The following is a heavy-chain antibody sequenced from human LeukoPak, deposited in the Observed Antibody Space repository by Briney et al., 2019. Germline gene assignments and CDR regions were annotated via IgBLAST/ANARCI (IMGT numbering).Heavy chain of an antibody. CDR1: GFTFSSYG. CDR3: AKAGGDYYGSVFQR. D-gene: IGHD3-10*01. J-gene: IGHJ1*01. Sequence: GGSLRLSCAASGFTFSSYGMHWVRQAPGKGLEWVAVISYDGSNKYYADSVKGRFTISRDNSKNTLYLQMNSLRAEDTAVYYCAKAGGDYYGSVFQRWGQGTLVTVSS. CDR2: ISYDGSNK. V-gene: IGHV3-30*18.